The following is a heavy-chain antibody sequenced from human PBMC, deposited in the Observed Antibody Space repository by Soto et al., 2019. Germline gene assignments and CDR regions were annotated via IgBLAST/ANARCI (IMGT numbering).Heavy chain of an antibody. D-gene: IGHD5-18*01. CDR3: ARERVDKDMVNDYYYGMDV. V-gene: IGHV1-2*02. Sequence: GASVKVSCKASGYTFTGYYMHWVRQAPGQGLEWMGWINPNSGGTNYAQKFQGRVTMTRDTSISTAYMELSRLRSDDTAVYYCARERVDKDMVNDYYYGMDVWGQGTTVTVSS. CDR1: GYTFTGYY. J-gene: IGHJ6*02. CDR2: INPNSGGT.